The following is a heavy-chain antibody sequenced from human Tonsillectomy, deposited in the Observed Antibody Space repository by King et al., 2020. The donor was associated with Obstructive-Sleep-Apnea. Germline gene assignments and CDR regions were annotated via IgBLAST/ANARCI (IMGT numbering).Heavy chain of an antibody. D-gene: IGHD2-21*02. Sequence: VQLVESGGGLVQPGGSLRLSCAASGFTVSSNYMSWVRQAPGKGLEWVSVMYSGGSTYYADSVKGRFTISRDNSKNTLYLQMNSLRAEDTAVYYCARGEYCGGDCYLFPGEYYYYGMDVWGQGTTVTVSS. CDR3: ARGEYCGGDCYLFPGEYYYYGMDV. J-gene: IGHJ6*02. V-gene: IGHV3-66*01. CDR2: MYSGGST. CDR1: GFTVSSNY.